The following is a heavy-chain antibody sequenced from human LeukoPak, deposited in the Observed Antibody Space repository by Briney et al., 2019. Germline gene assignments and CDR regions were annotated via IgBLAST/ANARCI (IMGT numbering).Heavy chain of an antibody. CDR1: GGTFSSYA. CDR3: ARNPYYDILTGALSYYYYMDI. Sequence: SVKVSCKASGGTFSSYAISWVRQAPGQGLEWMGGIIPIFGTANYAQEFQGRVTITTDESTSTAYMELSSLRSEDTAVYYCARNPYYDILTGALSYYYYMDIWGKGTTVTVSS. D-gene: IGHD3-9*01. CDR2: IIPIFGTA. J-gene: IGHJ6*03. V-gene: IGHV1-69*05.